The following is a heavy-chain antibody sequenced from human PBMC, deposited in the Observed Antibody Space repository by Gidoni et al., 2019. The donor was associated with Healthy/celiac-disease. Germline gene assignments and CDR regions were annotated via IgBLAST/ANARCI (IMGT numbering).Heavy chain of an antibody. Sequence: QVQLVQSGAEVKKPGSSVKVSCKASGGTFSSYAISWVRQAPGQGLEWIRGIIPIFGTANYAQKFQGRVTITADESTSTAYMELSSLRSEDTTVYYCASGGGIVVVPAAPPVYYYYGMDVWGQGTTVTVSS. D-gene: IGHD2-2*01. CDR3: ASGGGIVVVPAAPPVYYYYGMDV. V-gene: IGHV1-69*01. J-gene: IGHJ6*02. CDR1: GGTFSSYA. CDR2: IIPIFGTA.